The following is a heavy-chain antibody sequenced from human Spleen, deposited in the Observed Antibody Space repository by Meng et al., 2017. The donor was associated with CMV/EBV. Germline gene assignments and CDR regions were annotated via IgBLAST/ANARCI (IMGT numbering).Heavy chain of an antibody. J-gene: IGHJ4*02. Sequence: GESLKISCAASGFTFSSYWMHWVRQAPGKGLVWVSRINSDGIGTTYADSVKGRFTISRDKAKNTLYLQMDSLRAEDTAVYYCARDIAYWGQGTLVTVSS. CDR1: GFTFSSYW. CDR2: INSDGIGT. V-gene: IGHV3-74*01. CDR3: ARDIAY. D-gene: IGHD3-16*02.